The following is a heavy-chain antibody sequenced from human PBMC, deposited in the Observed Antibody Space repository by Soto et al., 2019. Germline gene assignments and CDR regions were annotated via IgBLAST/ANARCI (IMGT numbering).Heavy chain of an antibody. CDR2: IKSKTDGGTT. CDR3: TTDVLDCSSTSCYSGDDAFDI. Sequence: GGSLRLSCAASGFTFSNAWMSWVRQAPGKGLEWVGRIKSKTDGGTTDYAAPVKGRFTISRDDSKKTLYLQMNSLKTEDTAVYYCTTDVLDCSSTSCYSGDDAFDIWGQGTMVTVSS. V-gene: IGHV3-15*01. D-gene: IGHD2-2*01. CDR1: GFTFSNAW. J-gene: IGHJ3*02.